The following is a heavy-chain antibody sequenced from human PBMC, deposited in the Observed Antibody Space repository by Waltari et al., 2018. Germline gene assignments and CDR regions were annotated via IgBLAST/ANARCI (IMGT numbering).Heavy chain of an antibody. CDR1: GFTFSSYS. Sequence: EVQLVESGGGLVKPGGSLRLSCAASGFTFSSYSMNWVRQAPGKGLEWVSSISSSSSYIYYADSVKGRFTISGDNAKNSLYLQMNSLRAEDTAVYYCARERGRYCSGGSCYTGFDYWGQGTLVTVSS. D-gene: IGHD2-15*01. J-gene: IGHJ4*02. V-gene: IGHV3-21*01. CDR3: ARERGRYCSGGSCYTGFDY. CDR2: ISSSSSYI.